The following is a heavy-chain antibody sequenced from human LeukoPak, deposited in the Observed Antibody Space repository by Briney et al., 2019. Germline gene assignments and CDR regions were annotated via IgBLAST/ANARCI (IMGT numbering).Heavy chain of an antibody. J-gene: IGHJ4*02. CDR1: GGSFSGYY. CDR2: INHSGST. D-gene: IGHD2-15*01. V-gene: IGHV4-34*01. Sequence: SETLSLTCAVYGGSFSGYYWSWIRQPPGKGLEWIGEINHSGSTNYNPSLKSRVTISLDTSKNQFSLKLSSVTAADTAVYYCARETGYCSGGSCYSEGLAYWGQGTLVTVSS. CDR3: ARETGYCSGGSCYSEGLAY.